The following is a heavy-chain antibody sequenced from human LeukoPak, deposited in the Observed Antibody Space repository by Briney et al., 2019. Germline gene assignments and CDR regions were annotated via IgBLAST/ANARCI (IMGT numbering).Heavy chain of an antibody. CDR1: GFSLTTYE. Sequence: PGGSLRLSCAASGFSLTTYEMNWVRQAPGKGLEWVSYISSSGDSIYYADSVEGRFTISRDNAKNSLSLQMNSLRAEDTAIYYCARDRRVGATWSVGAFDNWGQGTTVTVSP. D-gene: IGHD1-26*01. CDR3: ARDRRVGATWSVGAFDN. V-gene: IGHV3-48*03. CDR2: ISSSGDSI. J-gene: IGHJ3*02.